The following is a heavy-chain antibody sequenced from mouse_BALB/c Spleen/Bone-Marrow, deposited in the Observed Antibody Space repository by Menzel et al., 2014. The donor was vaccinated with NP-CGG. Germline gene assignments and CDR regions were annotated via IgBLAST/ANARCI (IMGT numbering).Heavy chain of an antibody. CDR3: ARRYFDV. J-gene: IGHJ1*01. CDR2: IAPGSGST. Sequence: DLVKPGASVKLSCKASGYTFTSYWIHWIKQRPGQGLEWIGRIAPGSGSTYYNEMFKGKATLTVDTSSSTAYIQLSSLSSEDSAVYFCARRYFDVWGAGTTVTVSS. CDR1: GYTFTSYW. V-gene: IGHV1S41*01.